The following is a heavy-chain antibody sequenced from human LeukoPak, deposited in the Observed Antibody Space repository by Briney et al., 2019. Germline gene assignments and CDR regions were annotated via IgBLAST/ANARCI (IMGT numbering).Heavy chain of an antibody. D-gene: IGHD1-1*01. CDR2: THYRSQWYT. CDR1: GDSVSTINAA. V-gene: IGHV6-1*01. J-gene: IGHJ6*02. CDR3: ARSSWNHFYLYYGMDD. Sequence: SRTLSLTCDISGDSVSTINAAWNWIRQSPSRGLEWLGRTHYRSQWYTDYAISVKSRITITADTSKNQFFLQLKSVTPEDTAVCYCARSSWNHFYLYYGMDDWGQGTTVIVSS.